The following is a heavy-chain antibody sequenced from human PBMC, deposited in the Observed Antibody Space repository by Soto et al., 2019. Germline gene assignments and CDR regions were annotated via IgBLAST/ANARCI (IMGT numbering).Heavy chain of an antibody. CDR1: GYTFSNYG. D-gene: IGHD3-22*01. Sequence: QVPLVQSGAEVKKPGASVKVSCKASGYTFSNYGISWVRQAPGQGLEWLGWISAYSGDTNFAQRFQGRVTMTTDTSTSTAYMELRSLTSDDTALYYCARDVVAITTGGPDYWGQGTLVTFSS. V-gene: IGHV1-18*01. CDR3: ARDVVAITTGGPDY. J-gene: IGHJ4*02. CDR2: ISAYSGDT.